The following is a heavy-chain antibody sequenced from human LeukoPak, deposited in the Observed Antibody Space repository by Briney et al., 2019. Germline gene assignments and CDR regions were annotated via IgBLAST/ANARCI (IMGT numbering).Heavy chain of an antibody. J-gene: IGHJ4*02. CDR1: GGSFSSVGHS. CDR3: ARHDYDDKNFDC. CDR2: TYHSGTT. V-gene: IGHV4-30-2*01. D-gene: IGHD4-17*01. Sequence: SETLSLTCAISGGSFSSVGHSWSWIRQPPGTGLEWIGYTYHSGTTYYNPSLKSRVTISLDRSNNQVSLRLTSVTAADTAMYYCARHDYDDKNFDCWGQGIVVTVSS.